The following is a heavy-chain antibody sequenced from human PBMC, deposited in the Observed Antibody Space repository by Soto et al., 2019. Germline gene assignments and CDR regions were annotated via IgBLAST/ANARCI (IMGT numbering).Heavy chain of an antibody. V-gene: IGHV4-61*01. CDR3: AMGITIIGVTFDP. CDR1: GGSVSSGSYY. Sequence: QVQLQESGPGLVKPAETLSLTCTVSGGSVSSGSYYWSWIRQPPGKGLEWIGYIYYSGSTNYNPSLKSRVTMSVDTSKNQFTLKARPVTAADTAVYYCAMGITIIGVTFDPWGPGTLVNVSS. CDR2: IYYSGST. J-gene: IGHJ5*01. D-gene: IGHD3-3*01.